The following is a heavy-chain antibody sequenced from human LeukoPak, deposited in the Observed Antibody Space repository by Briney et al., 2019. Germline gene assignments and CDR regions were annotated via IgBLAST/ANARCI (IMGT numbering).Heavy chain of an antibody. CDR3: ARGGVDCGGDCYAGGWFDP. D-gene: IGHD2-21*02. CDR2: INPNSGGT. Sequence: GASVKVSCKASGYTFTSYAMHWVRQAPGQGLEWMGRINPNSGGTNYAQKFQGRVTMTRDTSISTAYMELSRLRSDDTAVYYCARGGVDCGGDCYAGGWFDPWGQGTLATVSS. V-gene: IGHV1-2*06. J-gene: IGHJ5*02. CDR1: GYTFTSYA.